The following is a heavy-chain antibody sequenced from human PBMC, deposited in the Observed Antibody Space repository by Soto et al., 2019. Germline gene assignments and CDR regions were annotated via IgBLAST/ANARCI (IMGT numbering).Heavy chain of an antibody. Sequence: GGSLRLSCAASGFTFSSYWMSWVRQAPGKGLEWVANIKQDGSEKYYVDSVKGRFTISRDNAKNSLYLQMNSLRAEDTAVYYCARVGRGSYGYPTSNYYFDYWGQGTLVTVSS. CDR2: IKQDGSEK. V-gene: IGHV3-7*05. CDR1: GFTFSSYW. CDR3: ARVGRGSYGYPTSNYYFDY. D-gene: IGHD5-18*01. J-gene: IGHJ4*02.